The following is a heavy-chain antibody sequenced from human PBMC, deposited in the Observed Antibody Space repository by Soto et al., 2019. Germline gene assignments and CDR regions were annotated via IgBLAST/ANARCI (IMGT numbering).Heavy chain of an antibody. D-gene: IGHD6-25*01. V-gene: IGHV1-8*02. Sequence: ASVTVSCKASAYTFITYDINWVHQATGQGLEWMGWMNPSNGNAGYAHKFQGRLTMTSHTSISTAYMELSSLRSDDTAVYFCARRKERSGPNYLDSWGQGSLVTVSS. J-gene: IGHJ4*02. CDR2: MNPSNGNA. CDR1: AYTFITYD. CDR3: ARRKERSGPNYLDS.